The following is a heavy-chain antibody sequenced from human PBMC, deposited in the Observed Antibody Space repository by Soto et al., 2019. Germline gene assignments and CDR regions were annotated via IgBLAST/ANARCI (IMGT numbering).Heavy chain of an antibody. J-gene: IGHJ6*02. Sequence: QVQLQESGPRLVKPSETLSLTCTVSGGSLRSYYCSWFRQPPGKGLEWVGYINYSGGTFYHPSLKTRVPMSVHTANNQYALRDNSVTATDTAGYYCARQGFGELHSLVDGWGQRTTVTVSS. CDR2: INYSGGT. CDR3: ARQGFGELHSLVDG. V-gene: IGHV4-59*08. D-gene: IGHD3-10*01. CDR1: GGSLRSYY.